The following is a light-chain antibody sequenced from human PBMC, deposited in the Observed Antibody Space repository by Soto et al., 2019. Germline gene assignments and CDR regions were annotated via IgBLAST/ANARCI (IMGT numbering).Light chain of an antibody. J-gene: IGKJ4*01. Sequence: EIVLTQSPATLSLSPGERATLSCRASQSVSSYLAWYQQKPGQAPRLLIYDASNRATGIPARFSGSGSGTDFTLTISSLEPEDFAVYYCQQRSNWPPLTLGGGTKGHIK. CDR3: QQRSNWPPLT. CDR1: QSVSSY. CDR2: DAS. V-gene: IGKV3-11*01.